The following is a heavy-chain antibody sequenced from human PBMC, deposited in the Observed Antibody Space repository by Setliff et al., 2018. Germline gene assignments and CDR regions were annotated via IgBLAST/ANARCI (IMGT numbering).Heavy chain of an antibody. D-gene: IGHD3-22*01. V-gene: IGHV4-59*01. J-gene: IGHJ5*02. CDR3: ARAAKYDSSSYYGLWLDP. CDR2: IYSSGST. CDR1: GGSISSSY. Sequence: LTCTVSGGSISSSYWSWIRQPPGKGLEWIGYIYSSGSTNYNPSLKSRVTISVDTSKNQFSLKLSSVTAADTAVYYCARAAKYDSSSYYGLWLDPWGQGTLVTVSS.